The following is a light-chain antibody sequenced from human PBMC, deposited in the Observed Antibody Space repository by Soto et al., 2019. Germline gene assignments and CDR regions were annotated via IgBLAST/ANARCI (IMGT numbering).Light chain of an antibody. CDR3: QQRNNWPLT. J-gene: IGKJ4*01. Sequence: EIVLTQSPATLSLSXGXGATLSCRASQSLNSHLAWYQQKAGQAPRLLIYDASNRATGVPARFSGSGSGTDFTLTISSLEPEDFAVYYCQQRNNWPLTFGGGTKLDIK. CDR2: DAS. V-gene: IGKV3-11*01. CDR1: QSLNSH.